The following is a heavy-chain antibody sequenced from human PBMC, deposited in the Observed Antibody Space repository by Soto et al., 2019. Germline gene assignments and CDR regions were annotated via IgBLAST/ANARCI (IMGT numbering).Heavy chain of an antibody. Sequence: SETLSLTCTVSGGSNSSGGYYWSWIRQRPGKGLEWIGYIYYSGSTYYNPSLKSRVTISVDTSKNQFSLKLSSVTAADTAVYYGARVPWGYSYGSGRDNWFDPWGQGTLVTVSS. V-gene: IGHV4-31*03. CDR3: ARVPWGYSYGSGRDNWFDP. CDR1: GGSNSSGGYY. J-gene: IGHJ5*02. CDR2: IYYSGST. D-gene: IGHD5-18*01.